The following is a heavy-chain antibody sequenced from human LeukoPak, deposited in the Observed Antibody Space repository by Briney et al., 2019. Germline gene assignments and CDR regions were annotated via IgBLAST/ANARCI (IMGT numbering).Heavy chain of an antibody. V-gene: IGHV1-69*05. Sequence: SVKVSCKASGGTFSSYAISWVRQAPGQGLEWMGGIIPIFGTANYAQKFQGRVTITTDESTSTAYMELSSLRSEDTAVYYCAAGKLLWFGELLSGTFDYWGQGTLITVSS. CDR2: IIPIFGTA. D-gene: IGHD3-10*01. CDR3: AAGKLLWFGELLSGTFDY. J-gene: IGHJ4*02. CDR1: GGTFSSYA.